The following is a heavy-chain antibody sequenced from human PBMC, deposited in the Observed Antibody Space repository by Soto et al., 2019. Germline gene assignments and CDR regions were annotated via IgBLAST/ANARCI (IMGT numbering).Heavy chain of an antibody. CDR1: GFSFSSYG. J-gene: IGHJ4*02. Sequence: GGSLSLSCAASGFSFSSYGMQWVRQAPGKGLEWVAVISYDGSNKYYADSVKDRFTISRDNAKKSLYLQMNSLRADDTAVYYCAREDPGYPFDYWRQGTLVTVSS. V-gene: IGHV3-30*03. CDR3: AREDPGYPFDY. D-gene: IGHD5-18*01. CDR2: ISYDGSNK.